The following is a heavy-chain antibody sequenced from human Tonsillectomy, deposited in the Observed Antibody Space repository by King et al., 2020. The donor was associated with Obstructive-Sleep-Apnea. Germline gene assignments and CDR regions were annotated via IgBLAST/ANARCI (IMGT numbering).Heavy chain of an antibody. D-gene: IGHD6-19*01. J-gene: IGHJ4*02. CDR1: GGSISSYY. V-gene: IGHV4-59*08. Sequence: QVQLQESGPGLVKPSETLSLTCTVSGGSISSYYWSWIRQPPGKGLEWIGYIYSSGSTNYNPSLRSRVTISVDTSKNQFSLRLSSVTAADTAVYYCARHFFPSGHLGCFDSWGQGTLVTVSS. CDR2: IYSSGST. CDR3: ARHFFPSGHLGCFDS.